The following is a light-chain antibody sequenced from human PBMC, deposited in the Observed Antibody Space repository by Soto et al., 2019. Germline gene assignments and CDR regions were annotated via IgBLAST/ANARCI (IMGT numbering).Light chain of an antibody. CDR3: CSYAGSSTAV. CDR2: EGS. CDR1: SSDVGNYNL. V-gene: IGLV2-23*01. J-gene: IGLJ7*01. Sequence: QSALTQPASVSGSPGQSITISCTGTSSDVGNYNLVSGYQQHPGKAPKLMIYEGSKRPSGVSNRFSGSKSGNTASLTISGLQAEDEADYYCCSYAGSSTAVFGGGTQLTVL.